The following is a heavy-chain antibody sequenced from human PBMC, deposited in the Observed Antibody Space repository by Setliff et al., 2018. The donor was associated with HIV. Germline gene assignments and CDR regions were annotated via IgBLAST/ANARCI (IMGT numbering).Heavy chain of an antibody. D-gene: IGHD3-10*01. J-gene: IGHJ4*02. CDR1: GFTFSSYA. CDR2: ISYDGSNK. V-gene: IGHV3-30*04. CDR3: VREFRGTYFHH. Sequence: PGGSLRLSCAASGFTFSSYAMHWVRQAPGKGLEWVAVISYDGSNKYYADSVKGRFTISRDNSKNTLYLQMNSLRAEDTAVYYCVREFRGTYFHHWGQGAQVTV.